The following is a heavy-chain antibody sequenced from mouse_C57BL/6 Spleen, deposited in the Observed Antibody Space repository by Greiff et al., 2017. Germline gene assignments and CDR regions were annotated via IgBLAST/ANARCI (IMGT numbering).Heavy chain of an antibody. V-gene: IGHV1-22*01. CDR1: GYTFTDYN. Sequence: VQLQQSGPELVKPGASVKMSCKASGYTFTDYNMHWVKQSHGKSLEWIGYINPNNGGTSYNQKFKGKATLTVNKSSSPAYMELSSLTSEDSAVYYGARHGHYGSTTHYYSMDYWGQGTSVTVSS. D-gene: IGHD1-1*01. CDR3: ARHGHYGSTTHYYSMDY. J-gene: IGHJ4*01. CDR2: INPNNGGT.